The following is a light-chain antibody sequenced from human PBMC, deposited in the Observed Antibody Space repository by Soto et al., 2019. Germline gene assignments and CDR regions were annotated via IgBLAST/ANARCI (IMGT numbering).Light chain of an antibody. CDR3: SSYAGTNNLGV. CDR2: EVS. Sequence: QSALTQPPSASGSPGQAVTISCTGTSSDVGGYNYVSWYQQHTGKAPKLMIYEVSKRPSGVPDRFSGSKSGNTAYLTVSGLQAEDEADYYCSSYAGTNNLGVFGTGTKLTV. J-gene: IGLJ1*01. V-gene: IGLV2-8*01. CDR1: SSDVGGYNY.